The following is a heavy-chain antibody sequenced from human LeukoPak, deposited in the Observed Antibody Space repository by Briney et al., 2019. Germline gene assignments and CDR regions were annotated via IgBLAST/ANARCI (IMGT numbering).Heavy chain of an antibody. Sequence: SETLSLTCTVSGGSISSSSYYWGWIRQPPGKGLEWIGSIYYSGSTYYNPSLKSRVTISVDTSKNQFSLKLSSVTAADTAVYYCARAREMAGATRFDPWGQGTLVTVSS. J-gene: IGHJ5*02. CDR1: GGSISSSSYY. CDR2: IYYSGST. D-gene: IGHD6-19*01. V-gene: IGHV4-39*07. CDR3: ARAREMAGATRFDP.